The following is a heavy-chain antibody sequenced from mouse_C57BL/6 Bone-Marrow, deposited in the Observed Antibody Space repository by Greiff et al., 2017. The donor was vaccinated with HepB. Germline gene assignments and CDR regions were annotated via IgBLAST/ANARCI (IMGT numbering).Heavy chain of an antibody. Sequence: EVQLQESGAELVRPGASVKLSCTASGFHIKDDYMHWVKQRPEQGLEWIGWLDPENGDTEYASKFQGKATITADTSSNTAYLQLSSLTSEDTAVYYGTTCYYGPYWGQGTTLTVSS. V-gene: IGHV14-4*01. D-gene: IGHD1-1*01. CDR3: TTCYYGPY. J-gene: IGHJ2*01. CDR1: GFHIKDDY. CDR2: LDPENGDT.